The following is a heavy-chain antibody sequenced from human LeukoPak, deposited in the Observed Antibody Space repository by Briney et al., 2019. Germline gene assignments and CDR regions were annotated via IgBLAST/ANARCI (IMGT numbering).Heavy chain of an antibody. CDR3: AREGAARPYYFDY. Sequence: SETLSLTCTVSGGSISSSSYYWGWIRQPPGKGLEWIASIYYSGSTYYNPSLKSRVTISVDTSKNQFSLKLSSVTAADTAVHYCAREGAARPYYFDYWGQGTLVTVSS. CDR1: GGSISSSSYY. V-gene: IGHV4-39*07. J-gene: IGHJ4*02. D-gene: IGHD6-6*01. CDR2: IYYSGST.